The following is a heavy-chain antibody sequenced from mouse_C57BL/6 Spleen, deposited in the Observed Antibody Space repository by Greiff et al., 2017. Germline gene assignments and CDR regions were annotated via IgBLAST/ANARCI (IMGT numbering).Heavy chain of an antibody. Sequence: QVQLQQPGAELVKPGASVKLSCKASGYTFTSYWMQWVKQRPGQGLEWIGEIDPSDSYTNYNQKFKGKATLTVETSSSTAYMQLSSLTSEDSAVYYCARGDYGSSYLGYWGQGTTLTVSS. J-gene: IGHJ2*01. V-gene: IGHV1-50*01. CDR1: GYTFTSYW. CDR3: ARGDYGSSYLGY. CDR2: IDPSDSYT. D-gene: IGHD1-1*01.